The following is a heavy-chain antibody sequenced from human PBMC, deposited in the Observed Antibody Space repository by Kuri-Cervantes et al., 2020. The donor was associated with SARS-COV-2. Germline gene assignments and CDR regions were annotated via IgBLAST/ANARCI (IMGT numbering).Heavy chain of an antibody. D-gene: IGHD2/OR15-2a*01. CDR1: GDSIGNGKYY. CDR3: ARGSTTSRYYFDY. V-gene: IGHV4-31*03. J-gene: IGHJ4*02. Sequence: SETLSLTCNVTGDSIGNGKYYWSWIRQRPGRGLEWIGYIYYTGGTYYSPSLNSRVTISVDTFKNQFSLKMTSLTAADTALYFCARGSTTSRYYFDYRGLGTLVTVSS. CDR2: IYYTGGT.